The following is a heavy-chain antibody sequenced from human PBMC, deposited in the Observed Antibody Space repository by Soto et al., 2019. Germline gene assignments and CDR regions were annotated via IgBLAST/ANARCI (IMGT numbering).Heavy chain of an antibody. CDR1: GGSISSGGYY. Sequence: QVQLQESGPGLVKPSQTLSLTCTVSGGSISSGGYYWSWIRQHPGKGLEWIGYIYYSGSTYYNPSLKSRVTMSVDTSKNQFSLKLSSVTAADTAVYYCARNQRTTVVTHNWYFDLLGRGTLVTVSS. J-gene: IGHJ2*01. V-gene: IGHV4-31*03. CDR2: IYYSGST. CDR3: ARNQRTTVVTHNWYFDL. D-gene: IGHD4-17*01.